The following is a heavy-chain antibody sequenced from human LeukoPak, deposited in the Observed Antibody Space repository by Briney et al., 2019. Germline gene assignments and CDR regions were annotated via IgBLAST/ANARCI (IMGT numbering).Heavy chain of an antibody. Sequence: QPGGSLRLSCAASGFTFSSYGMHWVRQAPGKGLEWVAVISYDGSNKYYADSVKGRFTISRDNSKNMLYLQMNSLRAEDTAVYYCAKDSSGSLGPNYYYGMDVWGQGTTVTVSS. CDR1: GFTFSSYG. CDR3: AKDSSGSLGPNYYYGMDV. CDR2: ISYDGSNK. J-gene: IGHJ6*02. V-gene: IGHV3-30*18. D-gene: IGHD6-19*01.